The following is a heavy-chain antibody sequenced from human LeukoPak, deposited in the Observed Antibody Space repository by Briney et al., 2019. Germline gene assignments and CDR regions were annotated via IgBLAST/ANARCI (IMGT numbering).Heavy chain of an antibody. CDR1: GFTFSNYA. J-gene: IGHJ3*01. Sequence: PGESLRLSCAASGFTFSNYAMTWVRQAPGKGLEWVSTINGTGGFTTSTYYADSVKGRFTISRDNSKKTLYLQMKSLRPDDTAVYYCAGGEGAAGVYDAFDFWGQGTLVTVSS. V-gene: IGHV3-23*01. D-gene: IGHD3-16*01. CDR3: AGGEGAAGVYDAFDF. CDR2: INGTGGFTTST.